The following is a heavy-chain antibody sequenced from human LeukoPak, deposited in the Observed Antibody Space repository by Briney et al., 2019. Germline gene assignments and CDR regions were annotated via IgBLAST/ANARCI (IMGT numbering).Heavy chain of an antibody. CDR3: ARGVYYGSGSYYAGSAFDI. Sequence: KSSETLSLTCTVSGGSISSYYWSWIRQPAGKGLEWIGRIYTSGSTNYNPSLKSRVTMSVDTSKNQFSLKLSSVTAADTAVYYCARGVYYGSGSYYAGSAFDIWGQGTMVTVSS. CDR1: GGSISSYY. CDR2: IYTSGST. D-gene: IGHD3-10*01. V-gene: IGHV4-4*07. J-gene: IGHJ3*02.